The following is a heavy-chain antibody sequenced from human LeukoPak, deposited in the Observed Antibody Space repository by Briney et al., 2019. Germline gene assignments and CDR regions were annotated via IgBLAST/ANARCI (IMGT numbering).Heavy chain of an antibody. Sequence: GGSLRLSCAASGFTFNDYAMHWVCQAPGKGLEWVSLISWDGGSTYYADSVKGRFTISRDNSKNSLYLQMNSLRTEDTALYYCAKDSRHYYYYMDVWGKGTTVTVSS. CDR3: AKDSRHYYYYMDV. CDR1: GFTFNDYA. CDR2: ISWDGGST. V-gene: IGHV3-43*01. J-gene: IGHJ6*03.